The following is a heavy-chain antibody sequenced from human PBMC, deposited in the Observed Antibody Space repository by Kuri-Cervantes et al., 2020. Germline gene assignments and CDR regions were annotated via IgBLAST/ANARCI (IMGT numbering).Heavy chain of an antibody. J-gene: IGHJ5*02. CDR3: TRDDSSGFSPS. Sequence: GESLKISCAASGFTFSNAWMSWVRQAPGKGLEWVGRIKSKTDGGTTDYAAPVKGRFTISRDDPKSIAYLQMNSLKTEDTAVYYCTRDDSSGFSPSWGQGTLVTVSS. D-gene: IGHD3-22*01. CDR2: IKSKTDGGTT. V-gene: IGHV3-15*01. CDR1: GFTFSNAW.